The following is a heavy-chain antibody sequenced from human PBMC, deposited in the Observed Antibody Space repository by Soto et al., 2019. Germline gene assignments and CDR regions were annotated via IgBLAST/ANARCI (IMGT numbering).Heavy chain of an antibody. V-gene: IGHV1-8*01. D-gene: IGHD3-10*01. CDR3: ARERMNMVRGANQGWFDP. CDR2: MNPNSGNT. Sequence: GASVKVSCKASGYTFTSYDINWVRQATGQGLEWMGWMNPNSGNTGYAQKFQGRATMTRNTSISTAYMELRSMRSEDTAVYYCARERMNMVRGANQGWFDPWGQGTLVTVSS. J-gene: IGHJ5*02. CDR1: GYTFTSYD.